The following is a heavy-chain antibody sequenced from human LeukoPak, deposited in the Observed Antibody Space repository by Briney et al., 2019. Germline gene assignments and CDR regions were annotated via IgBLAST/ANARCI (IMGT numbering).Heavy chain of an antibody. V-gene: IGHV3-23*01. Sequence: GGSLRLSCSASGFTFINYAMTWVRQAPGKGLEWVSAISGSGGSTYYADSVKGRFTISRDNSKNTLYLQMNSLRAEDTAVYYCAKSTQLRGGIATDFDSWGQGTLVTVSS. J-gene: IGHJ4*02. CDR2: ISGSGGST. CDR1: GFTFINYA. D-gene: IGHD3-16*02. CDR3: AKSTQLRGGIATDFDS.